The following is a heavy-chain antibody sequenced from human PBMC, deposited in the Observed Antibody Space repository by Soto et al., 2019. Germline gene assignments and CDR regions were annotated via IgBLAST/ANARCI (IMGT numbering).Heavy chain of an antibody. CDR1: GGSISSGGYY. J-gene: IGHJ6*02. Sequence: SETLSLTCTVSGGSISSGGYYWSWIRQHPGKGLEWIGYIYYSGSTYYNPSLKSRVTISVDTSKNQFSLKLSSVTAADTAVYYCARDLVLGDYYGSGSYYNYYYGMDVWGQGTTVTVSS. D-gene: IGHD3-10*01. CDR3: ARDLVLGDYYGSGSYYNYYYGMDV. CDR2: IYYSGST. V-gene: IGHV4-31*03.